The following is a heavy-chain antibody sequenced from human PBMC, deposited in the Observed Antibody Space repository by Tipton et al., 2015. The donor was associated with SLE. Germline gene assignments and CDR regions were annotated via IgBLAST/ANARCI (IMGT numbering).Heavy chain of an antibody. V-gene: IGHV4-38-2*02. CDR1: GYSISSGYY. CDR3: ARFEYSSSSFDY. CDR2: IYYSGST. Sequence: TLSLTCTVSGYSISSGYYWGWIRQPPGKGLEWIGSIYYSGSTYYNPSLNSRVIISVDTSKNQFSLKLNSVTAADTAVYYCARFEYSSSSFDYWGQGTLVTVSS. D-gene: IGHD6-6*01. J-gene: IGHJ4*02.